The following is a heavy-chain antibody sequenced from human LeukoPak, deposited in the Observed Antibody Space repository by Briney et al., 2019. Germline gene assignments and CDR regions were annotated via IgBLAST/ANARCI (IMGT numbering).Heavy chain of an antibody. CDR1: GFTFSSYA. CDR3: AKDHSSFSLRGGHDDY. D-gene: IGHD3-10*01. V-gene: IGHV3-23*01. J-gene: IGHJ4*02. Sequence: PGGSLRLSCAASGFTFSSYAMSWVRQAPGKGLEWVSAISGSGGSTYYADSVKGRFTISRDNSKNTLYVQMNSLRAEDTAVYYCAKDHSSFSLRGGHDDYWGQGTLVTVSS. CDR2: ISGSGGST.